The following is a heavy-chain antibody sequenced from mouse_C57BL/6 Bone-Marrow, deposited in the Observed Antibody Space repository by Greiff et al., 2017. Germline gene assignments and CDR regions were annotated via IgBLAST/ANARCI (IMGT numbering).Heavy chain of an antibody. CDR1: GYTFTDYY. CDR3: ARSTTVVEPFYWYFDV. CDR2: IYPGSGNT. V-gene: IGHV1-76*01. J-gene: IGHJ1*03. Sequence: QVQLQQSGAELVRPGASVKLSCKASGYTFTDYYINWVKQRPGQGLEWIARIYPGSGNTYYNEKFKGKATLTAEKSSSTAYMQLISLTSEDSAVYFCARSTTVVEPFYWYFDVWGTGTTVTVSS. D-gene: IGHD1-1*01.